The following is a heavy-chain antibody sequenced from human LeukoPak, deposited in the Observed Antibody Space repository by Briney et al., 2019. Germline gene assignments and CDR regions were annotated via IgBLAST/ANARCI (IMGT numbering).Heavy chain of an antibody. CDR3: ARAHNYDFWSGYSYYYYYMDV. CDR1: GYTFTSYY. J-gene: IGHJ6*03. V-gene: IGHV1-46*01. CDR2: INPSGGST. Sequence: ASVKVSCKASGYTFTSYYMHWVRQAPGQGLEWMGIINPSGGSTSYAQKFQGRVTMTRDTSTSTVYMELSSLRSEDTAVYYCARAHNYDFWSGYSYYYYYMDVWGKGTTVTVSS. D-gene: IGHD3-3*01.